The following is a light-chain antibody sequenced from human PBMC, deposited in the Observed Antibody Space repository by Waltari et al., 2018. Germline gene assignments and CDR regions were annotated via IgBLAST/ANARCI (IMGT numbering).Light chain of an antibody. V-gene: IGLV1-47*01. J-gene: IGLJ2*01. CDR3: AAWDGSLSGVV. CDR2: RND. CDR1: LSNLGNTH. Sequence: QSVLTQPPSASGTPGQRVTISCSGSLSNLGNTHVYWYQQLPGPAPKLLIYRNDQRPSGVPDRFSGSKSGTSASLAISGLRSEDEADYHCAAWDGSLSGVVFGGGTKLTVL.